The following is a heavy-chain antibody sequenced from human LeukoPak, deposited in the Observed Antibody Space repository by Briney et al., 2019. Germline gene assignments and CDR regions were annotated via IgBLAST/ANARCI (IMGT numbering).Heavy chain of an antibody. CDR3: AKDLIEDAFDI. V-gene: IGHV3-7*01. CDR1: GFTFSSYW. Sequence: PGGSLRLSCAASGFTFSSYWMSWVRQAPGKGLEWVANIKQDGSEKYYVDSVKGRFTISRDNAKNSLYLQMNSLRAEDTAVYYCAKDLIEDAFDIWGQGTMVTVSS. CDR2: IKQDGSEK. J-gene: IGHJ3*02. D-gene: IGHD2-21*01.